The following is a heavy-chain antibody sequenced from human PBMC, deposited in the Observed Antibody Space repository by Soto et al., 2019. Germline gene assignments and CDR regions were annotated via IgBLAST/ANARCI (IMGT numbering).Heavy chain of an antibody. V-gene: IGHV4-31*03. CDR1: GGSISSGGYY. Sequence: SETLSLTCTVSGGSISSGGYYWSWIRQHPGKGLEWIGYIYYSGSTYYNPSPKSRVTISVDTSKNQFSLKLSSVTAADTAVYYCARGINSSGYYYVDFQHWGQGTLVTVSS. CDR2: IYYSGST. CDR3: ARGINSSGYYYVDFQH. D-gene: IGHD3-22*01. J-gene: IGHJ1*01.